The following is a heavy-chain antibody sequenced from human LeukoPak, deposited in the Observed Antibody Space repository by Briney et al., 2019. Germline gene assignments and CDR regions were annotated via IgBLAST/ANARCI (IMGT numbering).Heavy chain of an antibody. D-gene: IGHD3-22*01. CDR3: ARDLYRIVVVPHYFDY. J-gene: IGHJ4*02. CDR2: IKQDGSEK. V-gene: IGHV3-7*01. CDR1: GFTFSSYW. Sequence: GGSLRLSCAASGFTFSSYWMSWVRQAPGKGLEWVANIKQDGSEKYYVDSVKGRFTISRDNAKNSLYLQMNSLRAEDTAVYYCARDLYRIVVVPHYFDYWGQGTLVTVSS.